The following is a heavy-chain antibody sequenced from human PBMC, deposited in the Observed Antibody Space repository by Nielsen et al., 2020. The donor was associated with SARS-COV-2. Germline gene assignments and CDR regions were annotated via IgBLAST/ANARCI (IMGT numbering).Heavy chain of an antibody. J-gene: IGHJ4*02. CDR3: AKEIPVGVEFDF. Sequence: GESLKISCAASGFSFSTYWMHWVRQAPGKGLEWVSAISSSGSDTYYADSVKGRLTVSRDNSKNTVYLQLSSLRVEDTAVYYCAKEIPVGVEFDFWGQGTLVAVSS. CDR1: GFSFSTYW. D-gene: IGHD1-26*01. CDR2: ISSSGSDT. V-gene: IGHV3-23*01.